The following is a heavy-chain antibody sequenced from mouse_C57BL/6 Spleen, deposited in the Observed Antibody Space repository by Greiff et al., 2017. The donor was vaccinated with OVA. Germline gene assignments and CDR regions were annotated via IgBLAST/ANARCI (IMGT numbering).Heavy chain of an antibody. J-gene: IGHJ2*01. D-gene: IGHD1-1*01. V-gene: IGHV14-2*01. CDR2: IDPEDGET. Sequence: EVQLQQSGAELVKPGASVKLSCTASGFTIKDYYMHWVKQRPEQGLEWIGRIDPEDGETNYAPKFQGKATITADTSSNTAYLQLSSLTSEDTAVYYCARGEGEGIYYYGSLFDYWGQGTTLTVSS. CDR1: GFTIKDYY. CDR3: ARGEGEGIYYYGSLFDY.